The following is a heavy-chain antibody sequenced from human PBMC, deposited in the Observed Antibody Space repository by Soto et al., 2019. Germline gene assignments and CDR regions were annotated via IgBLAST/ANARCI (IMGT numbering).Heavy chain of an antibody. V-gene: IGHV1-69*05. Sequence: QVQLVQSGAEVKKPGSSVKVSCKASGGTFSNYALISWVRQAPGQGLEWRGGIIPIDATVNYAQKLQGRITMTPDESTTTAYMDLGSLRSEDTAVYYCARDLPGFGYTYGDVWGQGTTVTVSS. CDR3: ARDLPGFGYTYGDV. CDR1: GGTFSNYA. D-gene: IGHD3-10*01. J-gene: IGHJ6*01. CDR2: IIPIDATV.